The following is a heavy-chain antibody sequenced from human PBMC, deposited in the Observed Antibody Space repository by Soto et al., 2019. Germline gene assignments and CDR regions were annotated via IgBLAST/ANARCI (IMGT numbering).Heavy chain of an antibody. CDR2: ISGSGGST. V-gene: IGHV3-23*01. Sequence: PGGSLRLSCAASGFTFSSYAMSWVRQAPGKGLGWVSAISGSGGSTYHADSVKGRFTISRDNSKNTLYLQMNSLRAEDTAVYYCAKVSDSSSWYVPGYYYYYGMDVWGQGTTVTVSS. CDR3: AKVSDSSSWYVPGYYYYYGMDV. D-gene: IGHD6-13*01. J-gene: IGHJ6*02. CDR1: GFTFSSYA.